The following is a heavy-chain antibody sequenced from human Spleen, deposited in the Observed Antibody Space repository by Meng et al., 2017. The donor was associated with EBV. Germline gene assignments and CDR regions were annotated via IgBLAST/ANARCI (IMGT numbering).Heavy chain of an antibody. J-gene: IGHJ4*02. CDR1: GASIISSNW. V-gene: IGHV4-4*02. CDR2: IYHSGPT. Sequence: LEAGPALVMTSGTLSLTFDVSGASIISSNWWTWVRQPPGKGLEWIGEIYHSGPTNYNPSLKSRVTMSVDKSKHQFSLKMNSVTAADAAVYYCARGDRASMTTVTSLVYWGQGTLVTVSS. CDR3: ARGDRASMTTVTSLVY. D-gene: IGHD4-17*01.